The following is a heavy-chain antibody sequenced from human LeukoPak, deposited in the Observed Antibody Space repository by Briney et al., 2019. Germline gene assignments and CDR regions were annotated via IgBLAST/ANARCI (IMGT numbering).Heavy chain of an antibody. Sequence: RGSLRLSCAASGFTFSSYAMHWVRQAPGKGLEWVAVISYDGSNKYYADSVKGRFTISRDNSKNTLYLQMNSLRAEDTAVYYCARDHDTTYYFDYWGQGTLVTVSS. CDR3: ARDHDTTYYFDY. V-gene: IGHV3-30-3*01. J-gene: IGHJ4*02. D-gene: IGHD1-26*01. CDR2: ISYDGSNK. CDR1: GFTFSSYA.